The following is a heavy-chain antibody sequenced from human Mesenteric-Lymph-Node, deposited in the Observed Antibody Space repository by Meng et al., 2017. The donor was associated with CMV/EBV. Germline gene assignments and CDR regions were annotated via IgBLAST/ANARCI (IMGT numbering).Heavy chain of an antibody. V-gene: IGHV4-61*08. D-gene: IGHD2-2*01. CDR1: VSSGGYY. CDR2: IYYSGRT. Sequence: VSSGGYYWSWTRQRPGKGLEWIGYIYYSGRTNYNPSLKSRVTISVDTSKNQFSLKLSSVTAADTAVYYCARGGDIVVVPAAAVWFDPWGQGTLVTVSS. CDR3: ARGGDIVVVPAAAVWFDP. J-gene: IGHJ5*02.